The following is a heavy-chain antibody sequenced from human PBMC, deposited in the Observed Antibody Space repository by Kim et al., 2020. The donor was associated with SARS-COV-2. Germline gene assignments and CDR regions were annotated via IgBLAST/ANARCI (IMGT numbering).Heavy chain of an antibody. J-gene: IGHJ6*02. Sequence: SVKVSCKASGGTFSSYAISWVRQAPGQGLEWMGRIIPILGIANYAQKFQGRVTITADKSTSTAYMELSSLRSEDTAVYYCARDHYDYVWGSYRPPSTLGMDVWGQGTTVTVSS. CDR2: IIPILGIA. V-gene: IGHV1-69*04. D-gene: IGHD3-16*02. CDR3: ARDHYDYVWGSYRPPSTLGMDV. CDR1: GGTFSSYA.